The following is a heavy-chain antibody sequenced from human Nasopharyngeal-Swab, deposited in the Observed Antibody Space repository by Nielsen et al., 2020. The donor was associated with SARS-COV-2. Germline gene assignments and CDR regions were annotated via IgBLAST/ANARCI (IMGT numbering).Heavy chain of an antibody. CDR1: GGSISSSSYY. D-gene: IGHD6-13*01. J-gene: IGHJ6*02. CDR3: ARVEQQLVRYYYYYYGMDV. Sequence: SETLSLTCTVSGGSISSSSYYWGWIRQPPGKGLEWIGSIYYSGSTYHNPSLKSRVTISVDTSKNQFSLKLSSVTAADTAVYYCARVEQQLVRYYYYYYGMDVWGQGTTVTVSS. V-gene: IGHV4-39*01. CDR2: IYYSGST.